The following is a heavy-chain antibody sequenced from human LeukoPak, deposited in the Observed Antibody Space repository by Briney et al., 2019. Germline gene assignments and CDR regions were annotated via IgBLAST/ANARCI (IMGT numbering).Heavy chain of an antibody. V-gene: IGHV3-9*01. CDR2: INWNSGSI. Sequence: GGSLRLSCAASGFTFDDYAMHWVRQAPGKGLEWVSGINWNSGSIGYVDSVKGRFTISRDNAKNSLFMQMNSLRVEDTALYYCAKGVRGILYYAMDVWGRGTTVTVSS. D-gene: IGHD3-10*01. CDR3: AKGVRGILYYAMDV. J-gene: IGHJ6*02. CDR1: GFTFDDYA.